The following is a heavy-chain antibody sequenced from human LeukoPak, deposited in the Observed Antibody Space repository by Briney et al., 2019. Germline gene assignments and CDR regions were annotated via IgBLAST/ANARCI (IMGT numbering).Heavy chain of an antibody. J-gene: IGHJ4*02. CDR2: ISGSGGST. D-gene: IGHD3-10*01. V-gene: IGHV3-23*01. CDR1: GFTFSSYA. CDR3: ARSFYYGSGRALFDY. Sequence: PGGSLRLSCAASGFTFSSYAISWVRQAPGKGLEWVSAISGSGGSTYYADSVKGRFTISRDNSKNTLYLQMNSLRAEDTAVYYCARSFYYGSGRALFDYWGQGTLVTVSS.